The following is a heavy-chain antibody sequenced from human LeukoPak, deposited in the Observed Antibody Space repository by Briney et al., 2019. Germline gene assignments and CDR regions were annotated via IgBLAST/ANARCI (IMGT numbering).Heavy chain of an antibody. CDR2: ISGSGGST. D-gene: IGHD5-12*01. CDR3: ARGPLLAIVATIHPRYYFDY. CDR1: GFTFSSYA. V-gene: IGHV3-23*01. Sequence: GGSLRLSCAASGFTFSSYAMSWVRQAPGKGLEWVSAISGSGGSTYYADSVKGRFTISRDNSKNTLYLQMNSLRAEDTAVYYCARGPLLAIVATIHPRYYFDYWGQGTLVTVSS. J-gene: IGHJ4*02.